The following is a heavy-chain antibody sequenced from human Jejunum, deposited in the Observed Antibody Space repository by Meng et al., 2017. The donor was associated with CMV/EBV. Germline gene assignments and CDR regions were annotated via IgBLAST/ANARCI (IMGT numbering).Heavy chain of an antibody. D-gene: IGHD3-10*01. CDR3: ARVPAGYYYGDF. V-gene: IGHV1-2*06. J-gene: IGHJ4*02. Sequence: QGHRVQSGTEVKKPGASVKVSCKASGYTFTASFSHWVRQAPGEVLQWMGRINPNSGGTTLAQNFQGRVTLTSDTSISTVYLEVSSRTSDDTAVYYCARVPAGYYYGDFWGQGTLVTVSS. CDR1: GYTFTASF. CDR2: INPNSGGT.